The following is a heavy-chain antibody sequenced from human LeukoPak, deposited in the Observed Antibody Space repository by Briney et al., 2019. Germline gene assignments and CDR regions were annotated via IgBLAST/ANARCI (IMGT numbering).Heavy chain of an antibody. J-gene: IGHJ5*02. CDR3: ARRLTQYDCFDP. CDR1: GDSVSLNSVT. CDR2: TYYRSTWYN. V-gene: IGHV6-1*01. Sequence: SQTLSLTYAISGDSVSLNSVTWNWIRQSPSRGLEWLGRTYYRSTWYNDYAVSVRGRITVNPDTSKNQFSLHLNSVTPEDTAVYYCARRLTQYDCFDPWGQGILVTVSS. D-gene: IGHD2-2*01.